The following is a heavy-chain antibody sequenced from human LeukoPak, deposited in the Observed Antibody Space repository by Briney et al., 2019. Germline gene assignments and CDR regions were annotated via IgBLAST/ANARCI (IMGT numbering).Heavy chain of an antibody. J-gene: IGHJ4*02. CDR2: ISNSGANI. D-gene: IGHD2-2*01. CDR3: AKRGGLPAAPDC. CDR1: GFTFSSYA. Sequence: GGSLRLSCAASGFTFSSYAMSWVRQAPGKGLEWVSTISNSGANINYADSVKGRFTISRDNSKNTLFLQMNSLRAEDTAVYYCAKRGGLPAAPDCWGQGTLVTVSS. V-gene: IGHV3-23*01.